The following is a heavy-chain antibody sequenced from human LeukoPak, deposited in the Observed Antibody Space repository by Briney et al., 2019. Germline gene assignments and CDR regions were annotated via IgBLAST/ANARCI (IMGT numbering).Heavy chain of an antibody. J-gene: IGHJ5*02. CDR2: ISSSSSYI. V-gene: IGHV3-21*01. CDR3: ATSSIAARAFWFDP. D-gene: IGHD6-6*01. CDR1: GFTFSSYS. Sequence: GGSLRISCAASGFTFSSYSMNWVRQAPGKGLEWVSSISSSSSYIYYADSVKGRFTISRDSAKNSLYLQMNSLRAEDTAVYYCATSSIAARAFWFDPWGQGTLVTVSS.